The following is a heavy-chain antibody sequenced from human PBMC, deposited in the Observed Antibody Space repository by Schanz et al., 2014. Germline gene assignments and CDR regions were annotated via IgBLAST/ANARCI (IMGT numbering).Heavy chain of an antibody. CDR3: AKLSSSGRLAGYFDY. Sequence: EGQLAESGGGLVQPGGSLRLSCAVSGFAFSSYSMNWVRQAPGKGLEWVSYISSSGTTIYYADSVKGRFTISRDYSKNTLYLQMSSLRAEDTAIYYCAKLSSSGRLAGYFDYWGQGALVTVSS. D-gene: IGHD6-19*01. J-gene: IGHJ4*02. CDR1: GFAFSSYS. V-gene: IGHV3-48*01. CDR2: ISSSGTTI.